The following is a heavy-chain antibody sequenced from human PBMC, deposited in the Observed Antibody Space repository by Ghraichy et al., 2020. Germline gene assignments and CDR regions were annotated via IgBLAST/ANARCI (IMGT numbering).Heavy chain of an antibody. J-gene: IGHJ2*01. D-gene: IGHD3-10*01. Sequence: GGSLRLSCAASGFTFSSYGMHWVRQAPGKGLEWVAFIRYDGSNKYYADSVKGRFTISRDNSKNTLYLQMNSLRAEDTAVYYCAKDWYGSGSYMWYVDLWGRGTLVPGSS. CDR1: GFTFSSYG. CDR3: AKDWYGSGSYMWYVDL. V-gene: IGHV3-30*02. CDR2: IRYDGSNK.